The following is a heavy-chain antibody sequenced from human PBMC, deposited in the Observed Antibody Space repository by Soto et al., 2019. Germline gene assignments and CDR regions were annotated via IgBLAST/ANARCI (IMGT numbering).Heavy chain of an antibody. J-gene: IGHJ6*03. CDR3: AKVGIEDIVVVPAAISYYYYMDV. CDR2: ISGSGGST. D-gene: IGHD2-2*01. Sequence: EVQLLESGGGLVQPGGSLRLSCAASGFTFSSYAMSWVRQAPGKGLEWVSAISGSGGSTYYADSVKGRFTISRDNSKNTLYLQMNSLRAEDTAVYYCAKVGIEDIVVVPAAISYYYYMDVWGKGTTVTVSS. CDR1: GFTFSSYA. V-gene: IGHV3-23*01.